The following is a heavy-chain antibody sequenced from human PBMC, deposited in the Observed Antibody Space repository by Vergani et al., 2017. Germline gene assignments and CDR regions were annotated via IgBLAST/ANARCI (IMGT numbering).Heavy chain of an antibody. V-gene: IGHV4-59*11. CDR2: IHYSENT. Sequence: QLQLQESGPGLVKSSETLSLPCSVSFDSIRNLYCNWIRQPPGKGLEWIGSIHYSENTNYNPSLKTRVTISVDTYQNQFSLTLTSVTAADTAVYYCASDTHSGQRADRWGQGILVTVTS. D-gene: IGHD6-19*01. CDR3: ASDTHSGQRADR. J-gene: IGHJ5*02. CDR1: FDSIRNLY.